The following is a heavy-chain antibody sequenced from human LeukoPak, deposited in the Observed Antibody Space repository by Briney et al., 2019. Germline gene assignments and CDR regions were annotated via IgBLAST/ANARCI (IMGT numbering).Heavy chain of an antibody. CDR3: ATLERGYAVAVDY. V-gene: IGHV3-30*03. J-gene: IGHJ4*01. Sequence: GRSLRLSCAASGFTFTSYGIHWVRQAPGKGLDWVAVVSYDGSNRYYADSVKGRFTISRDNSKNTLYLQMNSLRAEDTAVYYCATLERGYAVAVDYWGHGTLVTVSS. D-gene: IGHD6-19*01. CDR1: GFTFTSYG. CDR2: VSYDGSNR.